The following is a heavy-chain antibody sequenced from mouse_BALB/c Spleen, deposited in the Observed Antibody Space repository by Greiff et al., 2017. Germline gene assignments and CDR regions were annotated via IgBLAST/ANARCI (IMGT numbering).Heavy chain of an antibody. V-gene: IGHV3-6*02. J-gene: IGHJ3*01. Sequence: EVQLVESGPGLVKPSQSLSLTCSVTGYSITSGYYWNWIRQFPGNKLEWMGYISYDGSNNYNPSLKNRISITRDTSKNQFFLKLNSVTTEDTATYYGERDRGYGNYMAWFDYWGQGTLVTVSA. CDR1: GYSITSGYY. D-gene: IGHD2-1*01. CDR3: ERDRGYGNYMAWFDY. CDR2: ISYDGSN.